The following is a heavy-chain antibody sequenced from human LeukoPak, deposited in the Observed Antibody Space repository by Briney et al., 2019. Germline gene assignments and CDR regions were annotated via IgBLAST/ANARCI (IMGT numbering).Heavy chain of an antibody. D-gene: IGHD4-23*01. J-gene: IGHJ4*02. CDR3: ARVAATVVTRTDY. CDR2: ISGYNGNT. V-gene: IGHV1-18*01. Sequence: ASVKVSCKASGYTFGIYGISWVRQALGQGLEWMGWISGYNGNTDYAQNLQGRVTMTTDTSTSTAYMELRSLTSDDTAVYYCARVAATVVTRTDYWGQGTLVTVSS. CDR1: GYTFGIYG.